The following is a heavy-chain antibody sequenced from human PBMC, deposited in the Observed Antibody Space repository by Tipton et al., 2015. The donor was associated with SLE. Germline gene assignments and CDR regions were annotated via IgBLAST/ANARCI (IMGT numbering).Heavy chain of an antibody. CDR2: ISYDGSNK. J-gene: IGHJ4*02. D-gene: IGHD1-26*01. V-gene: IGHV3-30*04. CDR3: AKERSRRVGVDY. CDR1: GFTFSSYA. Sequence: SLRLSCAASGFTFSSYAMHWVRQAPGKGLEWVAVISYDGSNKYYADSVKGRFTISRDNSKNTLYLQMNSLRAEDTAVYYCAKERSRRVGVDYWGQGTLVTVSS.